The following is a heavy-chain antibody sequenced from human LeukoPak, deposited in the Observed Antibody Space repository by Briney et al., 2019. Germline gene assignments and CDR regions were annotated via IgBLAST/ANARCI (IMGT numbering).Heavy chain of an antibody. CDR2: IYYSGST. V-gene: IGHV4-31*02. Sequence: SWIRQHPGKGLEWIGYIYYSGSTYYNPSLKSRVTISVDTSKNQFSLKLSSVTAADTAVYYCARDDQDLDSHAFDIWGQGTMVTVSS. J-gene: IGHJ3*02. CDR3: ARDDQDLDSHAFDI.